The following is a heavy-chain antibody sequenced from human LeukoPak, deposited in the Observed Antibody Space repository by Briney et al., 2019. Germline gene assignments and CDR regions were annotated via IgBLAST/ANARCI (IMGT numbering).Heavy chain of an antibody. CDR2: IWYDGSNK. CDR1: GFTFSSYG. Sequence: PGRSLRLSCAASGFTFSSYGMHWVRQAPGKGLEWVAVIWYDGSNKYYADSVKGRFTISRDNSKNTLYLQMNSLRAEDTAVYYCARDSPTTVNDYWGQGTLVTVSS. V-gene: IGHV3-33*01. J-gene: IGHJ4*02. D-gene: IGHD4-11*01. CDR3: ARDSPTTVNDY.